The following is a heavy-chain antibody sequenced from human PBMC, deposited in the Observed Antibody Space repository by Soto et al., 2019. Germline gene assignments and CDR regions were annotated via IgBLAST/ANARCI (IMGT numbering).Heavy chain of an antibody. CDR2: LIPVFGSP. Sequence: QVQLVQSGAEVKKPGSSVTVSCKTSGGTFSKDAINWVRQAPGQGLEWMGLLIPVFGSPIYAQKFQGRIRITADESTRTAFMDLSSLRSEDTAVYYCTRVLGYTFEPGKTRYYAMDVWGQGSTFSVSS. D-gene: IGHD5-18*01. CDR3: TRVLGYTFEPGKTRYYAMDV. V-gene: IGHV1-69*01. J-gene: IGHJ6*02. CDR1: GGTFSKDA.